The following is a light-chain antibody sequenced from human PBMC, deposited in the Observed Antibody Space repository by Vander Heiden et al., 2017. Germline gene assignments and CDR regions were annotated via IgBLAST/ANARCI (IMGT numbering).Light chain of an antibody. V-gene: IGLV2-14*03. CDR1: SSDVGAYDY. CDR2: DVT. J-gene: IGLJ3*02. CDR3: TSCTISNTLV. Sequence: QSALTQPASVSGSPGKSIAISCTGTSSDVGAYDYVSWYQQHPGKAPRLIIYDVTNRPSGVSDRFSGSKSGHTASLTISGLQTEDEAHYYCTSCTISNTLVFGGGTKLTVL.